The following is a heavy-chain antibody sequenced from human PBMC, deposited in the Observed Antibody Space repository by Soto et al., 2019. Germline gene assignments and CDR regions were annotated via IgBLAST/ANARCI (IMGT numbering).Heavy chain of an antibody. CDR2: IGTAGDT. CDR1: GFTFSTYD. D-gene: IGHD2-15*01. V-gene: IGHV3-13*01. Sequence: GSLRLSCAASGFTFSTYDMHWVRQASGKGLEWVSAIGTAGDTYYPGSVKGRFTISRENAKNSLYLQMNSLRAGDTAVYYCARAVVAATRGAFDIWGQGTMVTVSS. CDR3: ARAVVAATRGAFDI. J-gene: IGHJ3*02.